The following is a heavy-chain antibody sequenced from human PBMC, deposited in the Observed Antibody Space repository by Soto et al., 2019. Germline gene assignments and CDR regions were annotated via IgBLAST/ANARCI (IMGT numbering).Heavy chain of an antibody. J-gene: IGHJ4*02. CDR2: INPILSMS. Sequence: QVQLVQSGAEVKMPGSSVEVSCKASGDTFTFYSINWVRQAPGLGLEWMGRINPILSMSNYAQRFQGRVTMTADKSTSTAYMELSSLRSEATAIYYCASSYGSGYRAFDYWGQGALVTVSS. V-gene: IGHV1-69*02. D-gene: IGHD3-10*01. CDR3: ASSYGSGYRAFDY. CDR1: GDTFTFYS.